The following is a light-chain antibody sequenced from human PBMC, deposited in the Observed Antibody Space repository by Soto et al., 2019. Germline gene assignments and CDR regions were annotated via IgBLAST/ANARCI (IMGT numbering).Light chain of an antibody. CDR2: DAS. CDR1: QSVSSY. J-gene: IGKJ2*01. CDR3: QQRSNWPPYT. Sequence: EIVLTQSPATLSLSPGERANLSCRDSQSVSSYLAWYQQKPGQAPRLLIYDASNRATGIPARFSGSGSGTDFTLTISSLEPEDFAVYYCQQRSNWPPYTFAQGTNLEIK. V-gene: IGKV3-11*01.